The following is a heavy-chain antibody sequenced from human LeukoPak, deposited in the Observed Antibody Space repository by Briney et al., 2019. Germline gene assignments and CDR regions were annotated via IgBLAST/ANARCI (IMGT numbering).Heavy chain of an antibody. Sequence: GGSLRLSCAASGFTFSSYSMNWVRQAPGKGLEWVSSISSSSSYIYYADSVKGRFTISRDNAKNSLYLQMNSLRAEDTAVYYCARDLGRDLGAFDIWGQGTMVTVSS. V-gene: IGHV3-21*04. CDR2: ISSSSSYI. CDR3: ARDLGRDLGAFDI. J-gene: IGHJ3*02. CDR1: GFTFSSYS. D-gene: IGHD3-16*01.